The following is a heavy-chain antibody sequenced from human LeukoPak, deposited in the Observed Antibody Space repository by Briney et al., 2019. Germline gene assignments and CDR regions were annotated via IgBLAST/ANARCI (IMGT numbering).Heavy chain of an antibody. CDR1: GGSISSDIFF. CDR3: VSDRPSDCSSGFYHFGFDH. Sequence: SRTLALNCTVSGGSISSDIFFWTWIRQPAGEGLEWVGRIYKRGSTNYNPSLKSRVTMSVDASRNELSLHLSSVAAADTAVYYCVSDRPSDCSSGFYHFGFDHWGQGILVTVSS. V-gene: IGHV4-61*02. J-gene: IGHJ4*01. D-gene: IGHD2-15*01. CDR2: IYKRGST.